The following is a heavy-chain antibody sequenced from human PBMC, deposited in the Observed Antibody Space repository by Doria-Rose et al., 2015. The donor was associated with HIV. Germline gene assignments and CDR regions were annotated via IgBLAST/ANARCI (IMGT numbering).Heavy chain of an antibody. Sequence: LTCTDSGGSINSGDYYWTWIRQHPGEGPDWIGYIYHTGSTYYNPSLKSRVIISVDTSKKQFSLRLTSVTAADTAVYYWARRSPSVAFDYWGQGTLVTVSS. CDR2: IYHTGST. CDR3: ARRSPSVAFDY. CDR1: GGSINSGDYY. D-gene: IGHD6-19*01. J-gene: IGHJ4*02. V-gene: IGHV4-31*03.